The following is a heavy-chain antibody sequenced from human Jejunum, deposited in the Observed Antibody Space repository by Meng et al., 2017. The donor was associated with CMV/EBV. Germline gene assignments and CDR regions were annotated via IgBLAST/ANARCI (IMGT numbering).Heavy chain of an antibody. CDR2: ISAYNGDT. D-gene: IGHD6-19*01. Sequence: QVPLVQSEAEVRKPGASVKVSCKASGYTYTHHGIGWVRHVPGQGLEWMGWISAYNGDTIYGQKFQGRVAVTTDASTNTAYMELRSLRSDDTAVYYCARDPSNSSGWHAYLDYLGQGTLVTVSS. J-gene: IGHJ4*02. V-gene: IGHV1-18*04. CDR1: GYTYTHHG. CDR3: ARDPSNSSGWHAYLDY.